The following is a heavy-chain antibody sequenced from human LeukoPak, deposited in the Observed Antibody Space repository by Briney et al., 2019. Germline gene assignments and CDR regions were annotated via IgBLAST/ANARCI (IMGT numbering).Heavy chain of an antibody. CDR2: ISGSGGST. J-gene: IGHJ3*02. CDR3: VLYGDYESPDGFDI. Sequence: GGTLRLSCAASGFTFSSYGMSWVRQAPGKGLEWVSAISGSGGSTYYADSVKGRFTISRDNSKNTLYLQMNSLRAEDTAVYYCVLYGDYESPDGFDIWGQGTMVTVSS. D-gene: IGHD4-17*01. CDR1: GFTFSSYG. V-gene: IGHV3-23*01.